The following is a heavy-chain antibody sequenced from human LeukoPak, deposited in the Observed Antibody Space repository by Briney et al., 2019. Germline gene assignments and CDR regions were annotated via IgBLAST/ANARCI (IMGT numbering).Heavy chain of an antibody. CDR2: ISAYSTYNGNT. J-gene: IGHJ4*02. V-gene: IGHV1-18*01. CDR1: GYTFTSYG. D-gene: IGHD6-13*01. Sequence: ASVKVSCKASGYTFTSYGISWVRQAPGQGPEWMGWISAYSTYNGNTNYAQKFQGRVTMTTDTSTSTAYMELRSLRSDDTAVYYCARDVGGGEQQLTPNDRYWGQGTLDTVSS. CDR3: ARDVGGGEQQLTPNDRY.